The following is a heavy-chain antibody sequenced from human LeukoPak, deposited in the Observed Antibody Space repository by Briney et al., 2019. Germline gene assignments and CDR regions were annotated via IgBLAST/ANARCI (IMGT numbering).Heavy chain of an antibody. J-gene: IGHJ5*02. V-gene: IGHV3-9*01. Sequence: PGGSLRLSCAASGFTFDDYAMHWVRQAPGKGLEWVSGISWNSGSIGYADSVKGRFTISRDNAKNSLYLQMNSLRAEDTAVYYCARDDDCSSTSCYPNWFDPWGQGTLVTVSS. CDR2: ISWNSGSI. CDR1: GFTFDDYA. D-gene: IGHD2-2*01. CDR3: ARDDDCSSTSCYPNWFDP.